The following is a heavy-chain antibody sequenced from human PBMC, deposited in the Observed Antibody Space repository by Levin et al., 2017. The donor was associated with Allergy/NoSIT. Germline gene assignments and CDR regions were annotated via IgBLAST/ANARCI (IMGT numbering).Heavy chain of an antibody. J-gene: IGHJ6*03. CDR1: GGSISSSSYY. CDR3: ARGRLSSGWPPRYYYYYMDG. V-gene: IGHV4-39*01. Sequence: GSLRLSCTVSGGSISSSSYYWGWIRQPPGKGLEWIGSIYYSGSTYYNPSLKSRVTISVDTSKNQFSLKLSSVTAADTAVYYCARGRLSSGWPPRYYYYYMDGWGKGTTVTVSS. CDR2: IYYSGST. D-gene: IGHD6-19*01.